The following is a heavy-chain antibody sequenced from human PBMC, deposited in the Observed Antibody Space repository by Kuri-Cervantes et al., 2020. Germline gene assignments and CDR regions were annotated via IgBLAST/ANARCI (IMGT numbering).Heavy chain of an antibody. CDR2: INPNSGGT. CDR1: GYTFTGYY. J-gene: IGHJ6*02. CDR3: ARTAAAGPTHYGMDV. Sequence: ASVKASCKASGYTFTGYYMHWVRQAPGQGLEWMGWINPNSGGTNYAQKFQGWVTMTRDTSISTAYMELSRLRSDDTAVYYCARTAAAGPTHYGMDVWGQGTTVTVSS. D-gene: IGHD6-13*01. V-gene: IGHV1-2*04.